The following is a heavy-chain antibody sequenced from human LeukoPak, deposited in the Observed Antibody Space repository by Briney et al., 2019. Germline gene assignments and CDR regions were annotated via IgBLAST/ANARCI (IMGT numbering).Heavy chain of an antibody. V-gene: IGHV3-9*01. J-gene: IGHJ3*02. Sequence: HPGRSLRLSCAASGFTLDDYAMHWVRQPPGKGLEWVSGISWNSGRIGYVDSVKGRFTISKDNAKNSLYLQMNSLRLEDTASYYCAKDEDGDYAFDIWGQGTMVTVSS. D-gene: IGHD4-17*01. CDR2: ISWNSGRI. CDR3: AKDEDGDYAFDI. CDR1: GFTLDDYA.